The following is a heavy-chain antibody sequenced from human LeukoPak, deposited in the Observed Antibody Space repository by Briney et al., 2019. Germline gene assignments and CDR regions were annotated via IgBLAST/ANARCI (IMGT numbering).Heavy chain of an antibody. Sequence: PGGSLRLSCAGSGFTFSSYAMNWVRQAPGKGLEWVSYISSSSSSKYYADSVKGRFTISRDNAKNSLYLQMNSLRAEDTAVYFCARENYFEYWGQGTLVTVSS. J-gene: IGHJ4*02. CDR1: GFTFSSYA. CDR2: ISSSSSSK. V-gene: IGHV3-48*04. CDR3: ARENYFEY.